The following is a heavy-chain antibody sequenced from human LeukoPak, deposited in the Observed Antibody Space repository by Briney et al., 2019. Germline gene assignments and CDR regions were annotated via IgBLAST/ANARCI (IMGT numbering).Heavy chain of an antibody. CDR2: INPNSGGT. V-gene: IGHV1-2*02. CDR1: GYTFTSYD. D-gene: IGHD3-16*01. Sequence: ASVKVSCKASGYTFTSYDINWVRQATGQGLEWMGWINPNSGGTNYAQKFQGRVTMTRDTSISTAYMELSRLRSDDTAVYYCARVSGGWNYFDYWGQGTLVTVSS. CDR3: ARVSGGWNYFDY. J-gene: IGHJ4*02.